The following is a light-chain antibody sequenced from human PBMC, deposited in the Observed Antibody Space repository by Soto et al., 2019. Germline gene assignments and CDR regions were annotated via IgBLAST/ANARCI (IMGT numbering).Light chain of an antibody. Sequence: EIVMTQSPATLSVSPGERATLSCRASQSVSGNLAWYQQKPGQAPRLLIYGASTRATGLPARFSGSGSGTEFTLTISSQQSEDFALYYCQQYDHCPFTFGRGTKVDIK. CDR1: QSVSGN. J-gene: IGKJ3*01. CDR3: QQYDHCPFT. CDR2: GAS. V-gene: IGKV3-15*01.